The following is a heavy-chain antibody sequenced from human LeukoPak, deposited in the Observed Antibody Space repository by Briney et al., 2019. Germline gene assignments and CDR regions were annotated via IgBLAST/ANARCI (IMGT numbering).Heavy chain of an antibody. CDR1: GGSFSGYY. D-gene: IGHD6-13*01. V-gene: IGHV4-34*01. CDR3: ARDLIAHNWFDP. J-gene: IGHJ5*02. CDR2: INHSGST. Sequence: KTSETLSLTCAVYGGSFSGYYWSWIRQPPGKGLEWIGEINHSGSTNYNPSPKSRVTISVDTSKNQFSLKLSSVTAADTAVYYCARDLIAHNWFDPWGQGTLVTVSS.